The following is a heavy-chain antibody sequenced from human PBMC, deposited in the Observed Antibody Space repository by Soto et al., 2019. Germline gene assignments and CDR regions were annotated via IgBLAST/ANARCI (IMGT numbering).Heavy chain of an antibody. D-gene: IGHD6-13*01. CDR3: AKDFPSPVYSSSWYHVY. J-gene: IGHJ4*02. Sequence: GGSLRLSCAASGFTFSSYAMSWVRQAPGKGLEWVSAISGSGGSTYYADSVKGRFTISRDNSKNTLYLQMNSLRAEDTAVYYCAKDFPSPVYSSSWYHVYWGQGTLVTVSS. V-gene: IGHV3-23*01. CDR1: GFTFSSYA. CDR2: ISGSGGST.